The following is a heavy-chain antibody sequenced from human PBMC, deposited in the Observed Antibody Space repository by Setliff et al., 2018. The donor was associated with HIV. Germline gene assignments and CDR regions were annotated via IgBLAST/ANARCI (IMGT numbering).Heavy chain of an antibody. J-gene: IGHJ5*02. CDR1: GDSISSGSYY. CDR3: ARSSSSWSGWLDP. Sequence: SETLSLTCTVSGDSISSGSYYWSWIRQPAGKGLEWIGRIYTSGTTNYNPSLKSRVTISVDTSKNQFSLKLSSVTAADTAVYYCARSSSSWSGWLDPWGQGTLVTVSS. CDR2: IYTSGTT. V-gene: IGHV4-61*02. D-gene: IGHD6-13*01.